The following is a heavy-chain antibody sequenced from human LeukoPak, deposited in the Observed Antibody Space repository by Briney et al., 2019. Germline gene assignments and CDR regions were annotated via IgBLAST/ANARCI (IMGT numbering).Heavy chain of an antibody. CDR1: GFTFSSYA. CDR3: AKDAGLNSYGSWLDY. Sequence: GGSLRLSCAASGFTFSSYAMHWVRQAPGKGLEWVAVISYDGSNKYYADSVKGRFTISRDNSKNTLYLQMNGLRAEDTAVYYCAKDAGLNSYGSWLDYWGQGTLVTVSS. V-gene: IGHV3-30-3*01. J-gene: IGHJ4*02. D-gene: IGHD5-18*01. CDR2: ISYDGSNK.